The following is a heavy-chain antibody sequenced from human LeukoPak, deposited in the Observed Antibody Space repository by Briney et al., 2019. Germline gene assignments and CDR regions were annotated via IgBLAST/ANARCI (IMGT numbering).Heavy chain of an antibody. V-gene: IGHV4-59*01. J-gene: IGHJ4*02. CDR3: AKGYSYGYLYYFDY. D-gene: IGHD5-18*01. CDR1: GGSISSYY. CDR2: IYYSGRT. Sequence: SETLSLTCSVSGGSISSYYWSWIRQPPGRGLEWIGYIYYSGRTSYNPSLKSRVTISVDTSKNQFSLRLSSVTAADTAVYYCAKGYSYGYLYYFDYWGQGTLVTVSS.